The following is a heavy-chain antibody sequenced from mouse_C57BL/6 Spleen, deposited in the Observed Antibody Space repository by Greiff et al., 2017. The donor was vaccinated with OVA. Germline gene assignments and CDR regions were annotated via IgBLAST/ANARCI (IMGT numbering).Heavy chain of an antibody. CDR3: AREGAYYWRHLYFAF. V-gene: IGHV1-80*01. Sequence: VQLQQSGAELVKPGASVKISCKASGYAFSGYWMNWVKQRPGQGLEWIGQIYPGDGDTNYNGKFKGKATLTADKSSSTAYMQLNSLTSEASAFSFCAREGAYYWRHLYFAFWGTGTTVTVSS. J-gene: IGHJ1*03. D-gene: IGHD1-1*01. CDR1: GYAFSGYW. CDR2: IYPGDGDT.